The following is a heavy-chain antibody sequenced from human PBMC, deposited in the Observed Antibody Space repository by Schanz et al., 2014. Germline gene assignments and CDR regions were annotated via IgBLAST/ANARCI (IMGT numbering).Heavy chain of an antibody. J-gene: IGHJ6*04. CDR2: ISSDGSKK. CDR3: ARDLSSLIQGDV. CDR1: GFNFANHA. V-gene: IGHV3-33*05. Sequence: QVQLVESGGGVVQPERSLRLSCAASGFNFANHAIHWVRQGQGNGLQWVAVISSDGSKKLYANSVKARFTISRDNAKNSLYLQMNSLRAEDTGVYFCARDLSSLIQGDVWGKGTTVTVSS. D-gene: IGHD2-2*01.